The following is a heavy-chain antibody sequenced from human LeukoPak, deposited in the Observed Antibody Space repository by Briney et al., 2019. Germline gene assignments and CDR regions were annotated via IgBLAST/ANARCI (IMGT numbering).Heavy chain of an antibody. CDR2: IYTSGST. V-gene: IGHV4-4*07. CDR1: GGSISSYY. J-gene: IGHJ3*02. Sequence: SETLSLTCTVSGGSISSYYWSWIRQPAGKGLEWIGRIYTSGSTNYNPSLKSRVTMSVDTSKNQFSLKPSSVTAADTAVYYCARDRITMVRGVPDAFDIWGQGTMVTVSS. CDR3: ARDRITMVRGVPDAFDI. D-gene: IGHD3-10*01.